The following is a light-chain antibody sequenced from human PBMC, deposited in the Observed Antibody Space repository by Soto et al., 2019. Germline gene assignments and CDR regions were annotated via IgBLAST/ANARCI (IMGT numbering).Light chain of an antibody. V-gene: IGLV2-14*01. Sequence: QSVLTQPASVSGSPGQSITISCTGTSSDVGGYNYGSWYQQHPGKAPKLMIYDVSNRPSGVSNRFSGSKSGNTASLTISGLQAEDEADYYCSSYTSSSTWVFGGGTKVTVL. CDR3: SSYTSSSTWV. CDR2: DVS. CDR1: SSDVGGYNY. J-gene: IGLJ2*01.